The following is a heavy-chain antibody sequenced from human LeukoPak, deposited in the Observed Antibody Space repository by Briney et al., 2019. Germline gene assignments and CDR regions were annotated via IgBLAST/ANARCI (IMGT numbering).Heavy chain of an antibody. D-gene: IGHD3-3*01. V-gene: IGHV4-4*07. CDR3: ARIFSVGYYFDY. CDR2: IYSSGSS. CDR1: GASISTYY. J-gene: IGHJ4*02. Sequence: SETLSLTCTVSGASISTYYWSWIRQSAGKGLEWIGRIYSSGSSNYNASLKSRVTMSVDTSKNQFSLKLSSVTAADTAVYYCARIFSVGYYFDYWGQGTLVTVSS.